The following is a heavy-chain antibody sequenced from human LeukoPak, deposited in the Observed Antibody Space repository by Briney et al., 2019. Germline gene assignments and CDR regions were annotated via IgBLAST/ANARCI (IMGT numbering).Heavy chain of an antibody. D-gene: IGHD3-10*01. CDR1: GGTFSSYA. V-gene: IGHV1-69*04. CDR3: ARCQDAGSGSYYNSLDWFHP. Sequence: ASVKVSCKASGGTFSSYAISWVRQAPGQGLEWMGRIIPILGIANYAQKFQGRVTITADKSTSTAYMELSSLRSEDTAVYYCARCQDAGSGSYYNSLDWFHPWGQGTLVTVSS. J-gene: IGHJ5*02. CDR2: IIPILGIA.